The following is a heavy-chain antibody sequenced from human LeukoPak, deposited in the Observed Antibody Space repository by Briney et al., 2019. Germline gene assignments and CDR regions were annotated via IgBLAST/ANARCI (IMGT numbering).Heavy chain of an antibody. V-gene: IGHV1-18*01. CDR1: GYTFNTYG. J-gene: IGHJ3*02. Sequence: GASVKVSCKASGYTFNTYGVGWVRQAPGQGLEWMGWTSVYNGDTHYIQKLQGRVTMTTDTATSTAYMELRSLRSDDTAVYYCARGGYRDDAFDIWGQGTMVTVSS. D-gene: IGHD5-12*01. CDR2: TSVYNGDT. CDR3: ARGGYRDDAFDI.